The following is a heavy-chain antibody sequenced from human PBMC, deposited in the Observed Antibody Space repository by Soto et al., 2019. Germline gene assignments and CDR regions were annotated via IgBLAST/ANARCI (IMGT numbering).Heavy chain of an antibody. CDR2: INHSGST. CDR3: ARNPPNTNSSGWYYYYYGMDV. J-gene: IGHJ6*02. CDR1: GGSFSGYY. Sequence: SETLSLTCAAYGGSFSGYYWSWIRQPPGKGLKWTGQINHSGSTNYNPPLKSRVTISEDTSKNQFSLKLSSVTAADTAVYYCARNPPNTNSSGWYYYYYGMDVWGQGTKVTVSS. D-gene: IGHD6-19*01. V-gene: IGHV4-34*01.